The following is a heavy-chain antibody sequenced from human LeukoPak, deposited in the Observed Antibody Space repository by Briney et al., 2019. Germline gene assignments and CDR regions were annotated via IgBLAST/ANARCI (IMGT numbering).Heavy chain of an antibody. CDR1: GFTFRSHA. V-gene: IGHV3-23*01. J-gene: IGHJ1*01. CDR2: TSGSGGST. Sequence: QPGGYLRLSCAASGFTFRSHAMSWVRPAPGKGLEWVSATSGSGGSTDYADSVKGRFTISRDNSKNTLYLQMTSLRADETAVYYCAKGGLYYDSSLQHWGQGTLVTVSS. CDR3: AKGGLYYDSSLQH. D-gene: IGHD3-22*01.